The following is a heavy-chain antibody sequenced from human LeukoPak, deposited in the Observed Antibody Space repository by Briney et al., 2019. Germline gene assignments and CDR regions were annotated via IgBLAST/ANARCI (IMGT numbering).Heavy chain of an antibody. CDR1: GFAFRLYA. V-gene: IGHV3-64*01. CDR2: ISSNGAST. J-gene: IGHJ4*02. CDR3: ARVYIPGMTGHYSLDY. Sequence: GGSLRLSCAASGFAFRLYAMQWVRQAPGKGLEYVSGISSNGASTNYGSSVRGRFTISRDNSKNTLYLQMGSLRPEDMAVYYCARVYIPGMTGHYSLDYWGQGTLLTVSS. D-gene: IGHD3-9*01.